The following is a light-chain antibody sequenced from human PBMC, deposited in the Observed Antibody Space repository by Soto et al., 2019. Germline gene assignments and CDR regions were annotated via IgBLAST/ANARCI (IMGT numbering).Light chain of an antibody. Sequence: DIQMTQSPSTLSASVGDRVTISCRASQSISSWLAWYQQKPGKAPKLLIYKASSLESGVPSRFSGSGSGTEFTLTISSLQTDDFATYYCQHYDNYPVTFGQGTNLEIK. CDR1: QSISSW. CDR3: QHYDNYPVT. J-gene: IGKJ2*01. V-gene: IGKV1-5*03. CDR2: KAS.